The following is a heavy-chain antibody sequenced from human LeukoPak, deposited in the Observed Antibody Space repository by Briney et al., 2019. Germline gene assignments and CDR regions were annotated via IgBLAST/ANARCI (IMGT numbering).Heavy chain of an antibody. J-gene: IGHJ4*02. CDR1: GFTFGSYG. CDR3: ARDRVWAYFDY. V-gene: IGHV3-33*01. CDR2: IWYDGSNK. Sequence: GGSLRLSCAASGFTFGSYGMHWVRQAPGKGLEWVAVIWYDGSNKYYADSVKGRFTISRDNSKNTLYLQMNSLRAEDTAVYYCARDRVWAYFDYWGQGTLVTVSS. D-gene: IGHD5/OR15-5a*01.